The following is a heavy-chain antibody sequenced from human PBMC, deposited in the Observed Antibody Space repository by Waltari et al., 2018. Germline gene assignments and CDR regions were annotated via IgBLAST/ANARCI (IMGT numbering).Heavy chain of an antibody. CDR1: GSTFISHD. V-gene: IGHV1-8*01. CDR2: INPNTGAA. Sequence: QVQLVQSGAEVKKPGASVRVSCQASGSTFISHDINWVRQAPGQGLEWMGWINPNTGAARFAQNFQDRVTMTRSTSETTAYMEISDLTSHDTAVYYCARGDNWNDRLDFWGQGTKVTVSS. J-gene: IGHJ3*01. CDR3: ARGDNWNDRLDF. D-gene: IGHD1-1*01.